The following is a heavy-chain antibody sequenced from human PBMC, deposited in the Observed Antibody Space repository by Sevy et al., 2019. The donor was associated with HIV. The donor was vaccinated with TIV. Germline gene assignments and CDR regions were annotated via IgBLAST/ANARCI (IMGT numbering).Heavy chain of an antibody. CDR3: AKLRSAFGPLDD. CDR1: GFTFSSHG. CDR2: ISYDGSKK. Sequence: GGSLRLSCAASGFTFSSHGIHWVRQAPGKGLEWVAFISYDGSKKYYTDSVKGRFTISRDNSKNTVYLQMNSLRAEDTAVYSCAKLRSAFGPLDDWGQGTLVTVSS. D-gene: IGHD3-16*01. V-gene: IGHV3-30*18. J-gene: IGHJ4*02.